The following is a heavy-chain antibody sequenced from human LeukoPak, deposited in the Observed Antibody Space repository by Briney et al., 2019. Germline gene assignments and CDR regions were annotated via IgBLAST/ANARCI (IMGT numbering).Heavy chain of an antibody. CDR3: TRDIGNNRVNWFFDL. D-gene: IGHD1/OR15-1a*01. CDR1: GFTFSNYD. Sequence: PGGSLRLSCAASGFTFSNYDMNWVRQAPGKGLEGVSSISSSSSYIYYADSVKGRFTISRDNAKNSLYLQMNSLRAEDTAIYYCTRDIGNNRVNWFFDLWGRGTLVTVSS. J-gene: IGHJ2*01. V-gene: IGHV3-21*01. CDR2: ISSSSSYI.